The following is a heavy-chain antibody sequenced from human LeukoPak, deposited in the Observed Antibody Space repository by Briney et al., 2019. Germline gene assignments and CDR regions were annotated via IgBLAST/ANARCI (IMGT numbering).Heavy chain of an antibody. V-gene: IGHV3-23*01. CDR1: GFTFSSYG. J-gene: IGHJ4*02. CDR2: ISGSGGST. Sequence: WGTLRLSCAASGFTFSSYGMSWVRQAPGKGLECVSAISGSGGSTYYADSVKGRFTISRDNSKNTLYLQMNSLRAEDTAVYYCAKDHGRDYYGSGRYDYWGQGTLVTVSS. CDR3: AKDHGRDYYGSGRYDY. D-gene: IGHD3-10*01.